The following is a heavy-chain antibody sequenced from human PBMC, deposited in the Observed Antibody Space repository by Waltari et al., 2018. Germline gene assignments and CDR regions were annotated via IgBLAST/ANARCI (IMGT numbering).Heavy chain of an antibody. CDR1: GFTFSSYG. Sequence: QVQLVESGGGVVQPGRSLRLSCAASGFTFSSYGMHWVRQAPGKGLEWVAVIWYDGSNKYYADSVKGRFTISRDNSKNTLYLQMNSLRAEDTAVYYCARDITMVRGVTYYYYGMDVWGQGTTVTVSS. CDR2: IWYDGSNK. D-gene: IGHD3-10*01. V-gene: IGHV3-33*01. CDR3: ARDITMVRGVTYYYYGMDV. J-gene: IGHJ6*02.